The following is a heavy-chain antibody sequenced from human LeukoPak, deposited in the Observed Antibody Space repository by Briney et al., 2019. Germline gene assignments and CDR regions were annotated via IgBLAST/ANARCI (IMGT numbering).Heavy chain of an antibody. CDR2: IYYSGST. J-gene: IGHJ3*02. Sequence: SETLSLTCTVSGGSISSYYWSWIRQPPGKGLEWIGYIYYSGSTNYNPSLKSRVTISVDTSKNQFSLRLSSVTAADTAVYYCARDTLYCSGGSCYSAFDIWGQGTMVTVSS. CDR1: GGSISSYY. CDR3: ARDTLYCSGGSCYSAFDI. D-gene: IGHD2-15*01. V-gene: IGHV4-59*01.